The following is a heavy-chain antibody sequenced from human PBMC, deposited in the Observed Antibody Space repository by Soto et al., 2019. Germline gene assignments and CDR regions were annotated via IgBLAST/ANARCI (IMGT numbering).Heavy chain of an antibody. Sequence: PSETLSLTCTVSGGSISGYYWSWIRQPPGKGLDWIGYIYHSGSANYNPSLKSRITISVDTSKNQFSLKLSSVTAADTAVYYCGRVKSWGATIDYWGHGTLVTVSS. V-gene: IGHV4-59*01. CDR3: GRVKSWGATIDY. D-gene: IGHD1-26*01. J-gene: IGHJ4*01. CDR1: GGSISGYY. CDR2: IYHSGSA.